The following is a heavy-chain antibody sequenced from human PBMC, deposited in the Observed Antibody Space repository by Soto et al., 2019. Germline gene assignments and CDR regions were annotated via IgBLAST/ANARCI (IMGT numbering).Heavy chain of an antibody. CDR3: ASRFLXWLPQLSYYYYYYGMDV. D-gene: IGHD3-3*01. J-gene: IGHJ6*02. Sequence: SVKVSCKASGGAFSSYAISWVRQAPGQGLEWMGGIIPIFGTANYAQKFQGRVTITADESTSTAYMELSSLRSEDTAVYYCASRFLXWLPQLSYYYYYYGMDVWGQGTTVTVSS. V-gene: IGHV1-69*13. CDR2: IIPIFGTA. CDR1: GGAFSSYA.